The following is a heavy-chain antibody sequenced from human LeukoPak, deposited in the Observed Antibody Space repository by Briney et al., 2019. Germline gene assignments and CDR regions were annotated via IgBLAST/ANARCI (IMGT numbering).Heavy chain of an antibody. D-gene: IGHD2-2*01. CDR2: IYYTGST. J-gene: IGHJ6*03. Sequence: SETLSLTCTVSGGSIRSNYWGWIRQPPGKGLEFIGHIYYTGSTDYNPSLKSRVTMSVDTSKNQFSLKLSSVTAADTAVYYCARDRAIVVVPAAYYYYMDVWGKGTTVTVSS. V-gene: IGHV4-59*12. CDR1: GGSIRSNY. CDR3: ARDRAIVVVPAAYYYYMDV.